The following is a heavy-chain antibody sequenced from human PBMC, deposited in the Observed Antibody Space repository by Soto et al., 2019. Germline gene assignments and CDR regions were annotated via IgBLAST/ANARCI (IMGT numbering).Heavy chain of an antibody. CDR2: IYYSGST. J-gene: IGHJ4*02. CDR1: GGSISSSSYY. V-gene: IGHV4-39*01. CDR3: AGHRAGRGIPIFGDVMGPEY. D-gene: IGHD3-3*01. Sequence: PAETLSRTFTFSGGSISSSSYYWGWIRQPPVKVLEWIGSIYYSGSTYYHPSLKSRVTISVDTSKNQFSLKLSSVTAADTAVYYCAGHRAGRGIPIFGDVMGPEYWGEGTLDNVSS.